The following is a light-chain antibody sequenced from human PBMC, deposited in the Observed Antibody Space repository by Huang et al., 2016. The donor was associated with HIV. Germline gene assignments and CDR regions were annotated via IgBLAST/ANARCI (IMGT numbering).Light chain of an antibody. V-gene: IGKV3-15*01. CDR1: QSVTRN. Sequence: EIVMTQSPATLSVSPGERATLFCRASQSVTRNLAWYQQKPGQAPRLLIFGASTRATGIPARVSVSGSGTEFTLTISSLQSEDFAVYYCQRYDNWPKFTFGPGTKVDIK. J-gene: IGKJ3*01. CDR3: QRYDNWPKFT. CDR2: GAS.